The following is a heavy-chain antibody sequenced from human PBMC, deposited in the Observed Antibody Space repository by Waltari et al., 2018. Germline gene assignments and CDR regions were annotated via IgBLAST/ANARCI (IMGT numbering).Heavy chain of an antibody. V-gene: IGHV3-7*03. D-gene: IGHD3-3*01. Sequence: VESGGGLVQPGGSLRLSCAASGFIFSNYWMSWVRQAPGKGREWVANIKPDGTENYDVASVWGRFTISRDNTQNSLSLQMTALRDDDTCRYFCARDWSGSGRGINFWGQGVPVTVS. J-gene: IGHJ4*02. CDR2: IKPDGTEN. CDR1: GFIFSNYW. CDR3: ARDWSGSGRGINF.